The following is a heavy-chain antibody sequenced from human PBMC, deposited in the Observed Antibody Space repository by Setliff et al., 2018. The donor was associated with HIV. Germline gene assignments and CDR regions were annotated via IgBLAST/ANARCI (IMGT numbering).Heavy chain of an antibody. D-gene: IGHD3-22*01. J-gene: IGHJ3*02. Sequence: ASVKVSCKASGYTFTTYDITWVRQAPGQGLEWLGWISPYNGHTNFAQKFQGRVTMTTDTATSTAYMELTGLRSDDTAAYYCARDDSSGYYPSWAFDIWGQGTMVTVSS. CDR1: GYTFTTYD. V-gene: IGHV1-18*01. CDR2: ISPYNGHT. CDR3: ARDDSSGYYPSWAFDI.